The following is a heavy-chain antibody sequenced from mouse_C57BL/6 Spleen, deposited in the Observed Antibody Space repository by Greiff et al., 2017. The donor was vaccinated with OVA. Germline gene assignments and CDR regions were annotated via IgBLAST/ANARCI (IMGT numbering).Heavy chain of an antibody. Sequence: EVKVEESGGGLVKPGGSLKLSCAASGFTFSSYAMSWVRQTPEKRLEWVATISDGGSYTYYPDNVKGRFTISRDNAKNNLYLQMSHLKSEDTAMYYCARRDYDAMDYWGQGTSVTVSS. CDR3: ARRDYDAMDY. V-gene: IGHV5-4*03. CDR1: GFTFSSYA. CDR2: ISDGGSYT. D-gene: IGHD3-3*01. J-gene: IGHJ4*01.